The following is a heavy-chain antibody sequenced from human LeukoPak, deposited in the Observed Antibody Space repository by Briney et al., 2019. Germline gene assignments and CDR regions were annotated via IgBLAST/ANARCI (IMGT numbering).Heavy chain of an antibody. Sequence: SETLSLTCAVYGGSFSGYYWSWIRQPPGKGLEWIGEINHSGSTNYNPSLKSRVTISVDTSKNQFSLELSSVTAADTAVYYCARHFGSYGIFDYWGQGTLVTVSS. CDR2: INHSGST. V-gene: IGHV4-34*01. J-gene: IGHJ4*02. CDR3: ARHFGSYGIFDY. D-gene: IGHD5-18*01. CDR1: GGSFSGYY.